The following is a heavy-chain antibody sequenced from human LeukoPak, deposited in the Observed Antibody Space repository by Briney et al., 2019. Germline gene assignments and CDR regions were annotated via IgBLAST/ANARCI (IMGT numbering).Heavy chain of an antibody. D-gene: IGHD3-9*01. V-gene: IGHV1-18*01. CDR2: IIAYNGNT. CDR1: GYTFTSYG. Sequence: ASVKVSCKASGYTFTSYGFNWVRQAPGQGLEWMGWIIAYNGNTNYAQKLQGRVTMTTETSTSTAYMELRSLRSDDTAVYYCARAGYDLLTLAPDPANDYWGQGTLVTVSS. CDR3: ARAGYDLLTLAPDPANDY. J-gene: IGHJ4*02.